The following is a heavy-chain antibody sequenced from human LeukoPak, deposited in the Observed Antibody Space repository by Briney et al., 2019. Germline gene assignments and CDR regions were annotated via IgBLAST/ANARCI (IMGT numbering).Heavy chain of an antibody. CDR1: GYTFTGYY. V-gene: IGHV1-2*02. CDR3: AKGPPHYSSSSRVVFMDV. J-gene: IGHJ6*03. CDR2: INPNSGGT. Sequence: ASVKVSCKASGYTFTGYYMHWVRQAPGQGLEWMGWINPNSGGTNYAQKFQGRVTMTRDTSISTAYMELSSLRSEDTAVYYCAKGPPHYSSSSRVVFMDVWGKGTTVTVSS. D-gene: IGHD6-13*01.